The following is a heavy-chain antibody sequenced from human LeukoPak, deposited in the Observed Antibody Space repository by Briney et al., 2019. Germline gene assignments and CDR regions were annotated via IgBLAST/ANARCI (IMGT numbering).Heavy chain of an antibody. CDR3: ARGDDSSGCDI. V-gene: IGHV4-34*01. Sequence: PSETLSLTCAVYGGSFSGYYWSWIRQPPGKGLEWIGEINHSGSTNYNPSLKSRVTISVDTSKNQFSLKLSSVTAADTAVYYCARGDDSSGCDIWGQGTMVTVSS. CDR2: INHSGST. J-gene: IGHJ3*02. CDR1: GGSFSGYY. D-gene: IGHD6-19*01.